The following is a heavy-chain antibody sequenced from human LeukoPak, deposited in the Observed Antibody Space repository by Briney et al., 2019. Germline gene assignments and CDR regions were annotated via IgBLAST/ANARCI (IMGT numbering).Heavy chain of an antibody. D-gene: IGHD3-10*01. CDR2: INPNSGGT. Sequence: GASVKVSCKASGYTFTGYYMHWVRPAPGQGLEWMGWINPNSGGTNYAQKFQGRVTMTRDTSISTAYMELSRLRSDDTAVYYCARDILSGYYGSGRASHFDYWGQGTLVTVSS. CDR3: ARDILSGYYGSGRASHFDY. V-gene: IGHV1-2*02. J-gene: IGHJ4*02. CDR1: GYTFTGYY.